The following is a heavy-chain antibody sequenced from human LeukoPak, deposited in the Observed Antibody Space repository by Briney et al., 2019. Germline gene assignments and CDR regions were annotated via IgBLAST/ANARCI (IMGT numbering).Heavy chain of an antibody. CDR2: ISGSGGST. CDR1: GFTFSSYA. D-gene: IGHD2-2*02. J-gene: IGHJ4*02. CDR3: ARSMVPAAIRPIDY. V-gene: IGHV3-23*01. Sequence: GGSLRLSCAASGFTFSSYAMSWVRQAPGKGLEWVSAISGSGGSTYYADSVNGRFTISRDNSKNTLYLQMNSLRAEDTAVYYCARSMVPAAIRPIDYWGQGTLVTVSS.